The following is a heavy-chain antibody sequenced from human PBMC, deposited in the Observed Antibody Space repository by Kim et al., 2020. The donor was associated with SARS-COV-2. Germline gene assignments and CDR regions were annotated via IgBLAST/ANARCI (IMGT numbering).Heavy chain of an antibody. J-gene: IGHJ4*02. CDR3: AREVVRGVIIRAY. Sequence: YADSVKGRFTISRDNSKNTLYLQMNSLRAEDTAVYYCAREVVRGVIIRAYWGQGTLVTVSS. V-gene: IGHV3-33*01. D-gene: IGHD3-10*01.